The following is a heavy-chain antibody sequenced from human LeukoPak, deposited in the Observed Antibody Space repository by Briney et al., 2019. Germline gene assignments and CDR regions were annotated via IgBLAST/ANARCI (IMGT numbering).Heavy chain of an antibody. D-gene: IGHD2-21*01. Sequence: PSETLLLTGTSPGSSISYSRYYWGWIREPPGKRLEWIGSIYHSVSTYYNPSRKSRVTISVDTSKNQFSLKLSSVTAAETAWYYCARGAGVIFDYWGQGTLVTVSS. V-gene: IGHV4-39*07. CDR3: ARGAGVIFDY. J-gene: IGHJ4*02. CDR2: IYHSVST. CDR1: GSSISYSRYY.